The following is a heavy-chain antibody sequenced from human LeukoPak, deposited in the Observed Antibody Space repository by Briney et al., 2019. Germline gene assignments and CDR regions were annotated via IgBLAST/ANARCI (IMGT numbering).Heavy chain of an antibody. J-gene: IGHJ4*02. CDR2: INPSGGST. Sequence: ASVKVSCKASGYTFTSYYMHWVRQAPGQGLEGMGIINPSGGSTSYAQKLQGRVTMTRDTSTSTVYMELSSLRSEGTAVYYCARDPGIAAAGYYFDYWGQGTLVTVSS. V-gene: IGHV1-46*01. CDR1: GYTFTSYY. CDR3: ARDPGIAAAGYYFDY. D-gene: IGHD6-13*01.